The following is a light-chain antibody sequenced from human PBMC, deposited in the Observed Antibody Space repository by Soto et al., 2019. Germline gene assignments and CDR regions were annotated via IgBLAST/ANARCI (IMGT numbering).Light chain of an antibody. CDR2: KVS. CDR1: ESGVHSDGIAY. Sequence: MTQAPVSSPVTLGQAVCSACRGDESGVHSDGIAYFSWFQQRPGRSPRRLIYKVSNRDSGVPARFSGSGSGTDFALKISRVEAEDVGVYYCMQGTHWPITFGQGTRLEIK. J-gene: IGKJ5*01. CDR3: MQGTHWPIT. V-gene: IGKV2-30*02.